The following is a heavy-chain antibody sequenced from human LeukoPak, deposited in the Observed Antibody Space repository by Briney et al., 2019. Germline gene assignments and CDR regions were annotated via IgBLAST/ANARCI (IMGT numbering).Heavy chain of an antibody. CDR2: IYYSGST. V-gene: IGHV4-59*08. CDR3: ARQNLGSSGFDY. J-gene: IGHJ4*02. Sequence: NPSETLSLTCTVSGGSISSYYWSWIRQPPGKGLEWIGYIYYSGSTNYNPSLKSRVTISVDTSKNQFSLKLSSVTAADTAVYYCARQNLGSSGFDYWGQGTLVTVSS. D-gene: IGHD3-10*01. CDR1: GGSISSYY.